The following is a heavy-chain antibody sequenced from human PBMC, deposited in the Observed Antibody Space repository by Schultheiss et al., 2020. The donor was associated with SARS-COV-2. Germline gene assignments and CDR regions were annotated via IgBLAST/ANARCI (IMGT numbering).Heavy chain of an antibody. J-gene: IGHJ4*02. CDR2: ISGSGGST. V-gene: IGHV3-23*01. Sequence: GGSLRLSCAASGFTFSSYAMSWVRQAPGKGLEWVSAISGSGGSTYYADSVKGRFTISRDNSKNTLYLQMNSLRAEDTAVYYCASNAYYDFWSGYYNCYWGQGTLVTVSS. CDR1: GFTFSSYA. CDR3: ASNAYYDFWSGYYNCY. D-gene: IGHD3-3*01.